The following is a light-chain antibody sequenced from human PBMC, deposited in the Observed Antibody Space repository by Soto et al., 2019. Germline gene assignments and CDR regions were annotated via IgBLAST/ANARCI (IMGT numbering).Light chain of an antibody. CDR3: AAWDDSLSGVV. CDR2: SNS. Sequence: QSVLTQPPSASGTPGQRVTISCSGSSSNIGSNSVHWYQQIPGTAPKLLIYSNSQRPSGVPERISGSKSGTSASLAISGLRSEDEADYYCAAWDDSLSGVVFGGGTKVTVL. V-gene: IGLV1-47*01. J-gene: IGLJ2*01. CDR1: SSNIGSNS.